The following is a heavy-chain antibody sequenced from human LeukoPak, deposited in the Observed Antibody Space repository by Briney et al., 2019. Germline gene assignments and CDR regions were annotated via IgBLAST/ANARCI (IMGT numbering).Heavy chain of an antibody. D-gene: IGHD1-1*01. CDR2: INSGSTYM. Sequence: GGSLRLSCGASGFYFSGYSMNWVRQAPGKGLEWVSSINSGSTYMYYADSVKGRFTISRDNAKNSLHLQMDGLRAEDTAVYFCARVEATTGKNYHYYYMDVWGKGTTVIVSS. J-gene: IGHJ6*03. CDR1: GFYFSGYS. V-gene: IGHV3-21*01. CDR3: ARVEATTGKNYHYYYMDV.